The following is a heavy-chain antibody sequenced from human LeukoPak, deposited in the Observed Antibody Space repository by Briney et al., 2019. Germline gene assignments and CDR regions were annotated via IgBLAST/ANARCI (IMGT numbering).Heavy chain of an antibody. D-gene: IGHD6-13*01. V-gene: IGHV3-74*01. CDR1: GFTFSRYW. J-gene: IGHJ4*02. CDR3: ATLAAAGTNY. CDR2: ADYDGSDT. Sequence: GGSLRLSCSASGFTFSRYWMHWVRQAPGKGLVWVSRADYDGSDTSYADSVRGRFTISRDNAKNTLYLQMNSLSAEDTAVYYCATLAAAGTNYWGQGTLVTVSS.